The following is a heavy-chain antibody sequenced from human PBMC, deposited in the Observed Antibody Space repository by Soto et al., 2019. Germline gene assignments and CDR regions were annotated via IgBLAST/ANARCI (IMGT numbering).Heavy chain of an antibody. CDR3: AKDSSGEWFPNPPYGMDV. J-gene: IGHJ6*02. D-gene: IGHD3-10*01. V-gene: IGHV3-43*01. CDR1: GFTFDDYT. Sequence: PGGSLRLSCAASGFTFDDYTMHWVRQAPGKGLEWVSLISWDGGSTYYADSVKGRFTISRDNSKNSLYLQMNSLRTEDTALYYCAKDSSGEWFPNPPYGMDVWGQGTTVTVSS. CDR2: ISWDGGST.